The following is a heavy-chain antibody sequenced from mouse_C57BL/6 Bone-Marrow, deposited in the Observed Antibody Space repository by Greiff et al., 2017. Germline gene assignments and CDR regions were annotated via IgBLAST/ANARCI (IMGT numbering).Heavy chain of an antibody. CDR1: GYTFTSYW. V-gene: IGHV1-55*01. Sequence: QVQLQQPGAELVKPGASVKMSCKASGYTFTSYWITWVKQRPGQGLEWIGDIYPGSGSTNYNEKFKSKATLTVDTSSITAYMQLSSLTSEDSAVYYCARRGAYYGGAMDYWGQGTSVTVSS. J-gene: IGHJ4*01. CDR3: ARRGAYYGGAMDY. D-gene: IGHD2-10*01. CDR2: IYPGSGST.